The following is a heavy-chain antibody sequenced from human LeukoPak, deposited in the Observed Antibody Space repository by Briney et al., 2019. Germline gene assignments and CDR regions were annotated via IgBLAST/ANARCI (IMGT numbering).Heavy chain of an antibody. V-gene: IGHV4-30-2*01. CDR2: IYHSGST. CDR3: ARVKAAAGSLDY. Sequence: SQTLSLTCAVSGFSISSCGYSWSWIRQPPGKGRDSFVYIYHSGSTYYNPSLKSRITISVDRSKNQFSLKLSSVTAGDTAVYYCARVKAAAGSLDYWGQGTLVTVSS. D-gene: IGHD6-13*01. CDR1: GFSISSCGYS. J-gene: IGHJ4*02.